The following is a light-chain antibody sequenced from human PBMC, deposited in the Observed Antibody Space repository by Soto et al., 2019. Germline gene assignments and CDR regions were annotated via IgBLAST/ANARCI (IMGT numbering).Light chain of an antibody. J-gene: IGKJ2*01. CDR2: SAS. V-gene: IGKV1-9*01. CDR1: QGIGSY. CDR3: QQLNSYPHT. Sequence: DIQLTQSPSFLSASVGDRVTIACRASQGIGSYLAWYQQKPGRAPKLLIYSASTLQSGVPSRFTGSGSGTEFTLTISSLQPEDFATYYCQQLNSYPHTFGQGTNLEIK.